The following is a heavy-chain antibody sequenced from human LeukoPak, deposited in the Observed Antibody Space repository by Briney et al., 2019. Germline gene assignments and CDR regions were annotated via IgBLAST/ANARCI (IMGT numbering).Heavy chain of an antibody. CDR3: ARASGYDGLLNFDY. Sequence: SETLSLTCTVSGGPISSGSYFWSWIRQPAGKGLECIGRIYTSGSTNYNPSPKSRVTISVDTSKNQFSLKLTSVTAADTAVYYCARASGYDGLLNFDYWGQGILVTVSS. CDR1: GGPISSGSYF. J-gene: IGHJ4*02. V-gene: IGHV4-61*02. CDR2: IYTSGST. D-gene: IGHD5-12*01.